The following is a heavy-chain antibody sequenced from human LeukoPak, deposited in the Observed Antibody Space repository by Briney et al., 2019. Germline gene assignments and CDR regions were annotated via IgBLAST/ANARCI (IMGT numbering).Heavy chain of an antibody. CDR1: GGSISSYY. Sequence: SETLSLTCTVSGGSISSYYWSWIRQPPGKGLEWIGYIYYSGSTNYNPSLKSRVTISVDTSKNQFSLKLSSVTAADTAVYYCARQATTGHYFDYWGQGTLVTVSS. V-gene: IGHV4-59*08. CDR2: IYYSGST. D-gene: IGHD1-14*01. J-gene: IGHJ4*02. CDR3: ARQATTGHYFDY.